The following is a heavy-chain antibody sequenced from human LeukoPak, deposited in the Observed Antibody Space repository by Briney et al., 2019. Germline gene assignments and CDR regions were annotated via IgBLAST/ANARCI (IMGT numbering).Heavy chain of an antibody. J-gene: IGHJ2*01. CDR1: GGSISSYY. Sequence: ASETLSLTCTVSGGSISSYYWSWIRQPPGKGLEWIGYTYYSGSTNYNPSLKSRVTISVDTSKNQFSLKLSSVTAADTAVYYCATHYYDSSGYPVPSYWYFDLWGRGTLVTVSS. D-gene: IGHD3-22*01. CDR2: TYYSGST. CDR3: ATHYYDSSGYPVPSYWYFDL. V-gene: IGHV4-59*08.